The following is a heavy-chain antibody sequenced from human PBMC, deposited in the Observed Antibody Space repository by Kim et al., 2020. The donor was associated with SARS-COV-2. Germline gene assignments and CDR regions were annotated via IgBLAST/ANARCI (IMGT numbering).Heavy chain of an antibody. CDR1: GYTFTSYA. J-gene: IGHJ6*02. D-gene: IGHD1-1*01. V-gene: IGHV7-4-1*02. CDR2: INTNTGNP. Sequence: ASVKVSCKASGYTFTSYAMNWVRQAPGQGLEWMGWINTNTGNPTYAQGFTGRFVFSLDTSVSTAYLQISSLKAEDTAVYYCARQQLLFDRLPDYYYYYGMDVWGQGTTVTVSS. CDR3: ARQQLLFDRLPDYYYYYGMDV.